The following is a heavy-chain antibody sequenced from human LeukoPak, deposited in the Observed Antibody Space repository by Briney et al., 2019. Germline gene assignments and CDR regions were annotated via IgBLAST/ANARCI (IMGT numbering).Heavy chain of an antibody. Sequence: AEALRLSCAASRFTLSKYAMSWVRRALGKGLEWVSAISKSGDHTYYADSVKGRFTISRDNSKDTLYLRMNSLRAEDTALYYCASPLSSNWYNYWGQGTLVTVSS. J-gene: IGHJ4*02. V-gene: IGHV3-23*01. CDR3: ASPLSSNWYNY. D-gene: IGHD6-13*01. CDR2: ISKSGDHT. CDR1: RFTLSKYA.